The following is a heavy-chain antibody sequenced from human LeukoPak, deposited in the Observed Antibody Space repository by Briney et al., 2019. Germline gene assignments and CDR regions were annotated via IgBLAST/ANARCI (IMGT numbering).Heavy chain of an antibody. V-gene: IGHV3-21*01. D-gene: IGHD3-22*01. CDR2: ISSSGSYI. CDR1: GFTFSSYA. CDR3: ALDSSGYYGFNYYYYGMDV. J-gene: IGHJ6*02. Sequence: GGSLRLSCAASGFTFSSYAMNWVRQAPGKGLEWVSSISSSGSYIYYADSVKGRFTISRDNAKNSLYPQMNSLRAEDTAVYYCALDSSGYYGFNYYYYGMDVWGQGTTVTVSS.